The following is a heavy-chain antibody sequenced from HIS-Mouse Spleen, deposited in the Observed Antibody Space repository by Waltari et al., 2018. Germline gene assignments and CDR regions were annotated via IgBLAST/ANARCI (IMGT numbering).Heavy chain of an antibody. V-gene: IGHV4-39*07. J-gene: IGHJ2*01. CDR3: AREIPYSSSWYDWYFDL. Sequence: QLQLQESGPGLVKPSETLSLTCTVSGGSISSSSYYWGWIRQPPGKGPEWIGSIYYSGSTYHNPTLKSRVTISVDTSKNQFSRKLSSVTAADTAVYYCAREIPYSSSWYDWYFDLWGRGTLVTVSS. CDR1: GGSISSSSYY. D-gene: IGHD6-13*01. CDR2: IYYSGST.